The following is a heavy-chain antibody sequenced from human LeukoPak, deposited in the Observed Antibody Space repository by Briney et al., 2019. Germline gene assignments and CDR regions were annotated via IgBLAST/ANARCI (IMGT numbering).Heavy chain of an antibody. CDR3: ARGGYYGSGNDFRFDP. D-gene: IGHD3-10*01. V-gene: IGHV4-34*01. CDR1: GGSFSGYY. Sequence: SETLSLTCAVYGGSFSGYYWSWIRQPPGKGLEWIGEINHSGSTNYNPSLKSRVTISVDTSKNQFSLKLTSVTAADTAVYFCARGGYYGSGNDFRFDPWGQGTLVTVSS. CDR2: INHSGST. J-gene: IGHJ5*02.